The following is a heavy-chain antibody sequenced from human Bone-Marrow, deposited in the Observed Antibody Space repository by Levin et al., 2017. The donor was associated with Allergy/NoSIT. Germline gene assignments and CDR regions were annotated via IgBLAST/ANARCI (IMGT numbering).Heavy chain of an antibody. J-gene: IGHJ2*01. V-gene: IGHV4-31*03. CDR1: GGSISSGGYY. D-gene: IGHD3-3*01. CDR2: IYYSGST. Sequence: LRLSCTVSGGSISSGGYYWSWIRQHPGKGLEWIGYIYYSGSTYYNPSLKSRVTISVDTSKNQFSLKLSSVTAADTAVYYCARVFGVVIMYWYFDLWGRGTLVTVSS. CDR3: ARVFGVVIMYWYFDL.